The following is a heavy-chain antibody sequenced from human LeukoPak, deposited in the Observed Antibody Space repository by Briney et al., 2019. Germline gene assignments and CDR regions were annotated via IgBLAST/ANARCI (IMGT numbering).Heavy chain of an antibody. J-gene: IGHJ6*02. CDR1: GGSISSYY. CDR2: IYYSGST. CDR3: ARDAKPGIAAAGIGGYYYYGMDV. V-gene: IGHV4-59*01. D-gene: IGHD6-13*01. Sequence: SETLSLTCTVSGGSISSYYWSWIRQPPGKGLEWIGYIYYSGSTNYNPSLKSRVTISVDTSKNQFSLKLSSATAADTAVYYCARDAKPGIAAAGIGGYYYYGMDVWGQGTTVTVSS.